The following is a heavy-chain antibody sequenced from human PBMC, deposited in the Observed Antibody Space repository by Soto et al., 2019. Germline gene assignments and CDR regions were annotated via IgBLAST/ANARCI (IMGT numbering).Heavy chain of an antibody. CDR2: ISHDGNFE. CDR1: GFTFTTYA. V-gene: IGHV3-33*01. J-gene: IGHJ6*02. D-gene: IGHD3-16*01. CDR3: ARGGAMSAALSFGMDV. Sequence: QLQLVESGGNVVQLGRSLRLSCAASGFTFTTYAMHWVRQAPGTGLEWLAIISHDGNFEYYADSVKGRFTISRDDSKNTIYLQMNSLRGDDSGVYFCARGGAMSAALSFGMDVWGQGTTVSVSS.